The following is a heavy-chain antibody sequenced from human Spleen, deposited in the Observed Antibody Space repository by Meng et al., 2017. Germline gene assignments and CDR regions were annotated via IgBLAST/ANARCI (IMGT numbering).Heavy chain of an antibody. Sequence: GESLKISCAVSGFTFSTSAMSWVRQAPGKGLEWVSSISSSSSYIYYADSVKGRFTISRDNAKNSLYLQMNSLRAEDTAVYYCARDLYRMTTVTTAFVYWGQGTLVTVSS. J-gene: IGHJ4*02. CDR2: ISSSSSYI. D-gene: IGHD4-17*01. V-gene: IGHV3-21*01. CDR1: GFTFSTSA. CDR3: ARDLYRMTTVTTAFVY.